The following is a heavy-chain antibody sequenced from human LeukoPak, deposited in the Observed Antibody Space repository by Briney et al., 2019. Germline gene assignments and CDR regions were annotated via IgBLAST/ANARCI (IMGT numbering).Heavy chain of an antibody. CDR3: ARDRAVRYFDY. Sequence: GGSLRLSCAASGFTFSNYGMHWVRQAPGKGLEWVAVIWYDGTKKYYADSVKGRLTISRDNSKNTLYLEMNSLRAEDAAVYYCARDRAVRYFDYWGQGTLVTVSS. J-gene: IGHJ4*02. CDR1: GFTFSNYG. V-gene: IGHV3-33*01. CDR2: IWYDGTKK. D-gene: IGHD3-16*02.